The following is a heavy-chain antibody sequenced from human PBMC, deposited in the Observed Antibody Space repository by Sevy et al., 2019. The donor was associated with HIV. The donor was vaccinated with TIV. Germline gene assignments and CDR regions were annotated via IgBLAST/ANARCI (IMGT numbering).Heavy chain of an antibody. J-gene: IGHJ6*02. Sequence: GGSLRLSCAASGFTFSSYDMYWVRQVTGKGLEWVSAIGIAGDSYYPDSLRGRFTISRDNANNSLFLQMNSLRDGDTAIYYCTKAQLSGGVRGHRYGMDVWGQGTTVTVSS. D-gene: IGHD1-1*01. V-gene: IGHV3-13*01. CDR1: GFTFSSYD. CDR2: IGIAGDS. CDR3: TKAQLSGGVRGHRYGMDV.